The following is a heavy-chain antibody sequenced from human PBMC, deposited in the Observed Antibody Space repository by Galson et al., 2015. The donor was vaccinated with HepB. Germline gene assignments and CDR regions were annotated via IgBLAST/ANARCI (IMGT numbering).Heavy chain of an antibody. CDR1: GYTFTSYA. CDR2: INTNTGNP. D-gene: IGHD6-19*01. Sequence: SVKVSCKASGYTFTSYAMNWVRQAPGQGLEWMGWINTNTGNPTYAQGFTGRFVFSLDTSVSTAYLQISSLKAEDTAVYYCARDSSGWYVQAFDIWGQGTMVTVSS. V-gene: IGHV7-4-1*02. J-gene: IGHJ3*02. CDR3: ARDSSGWYVQAFDI.